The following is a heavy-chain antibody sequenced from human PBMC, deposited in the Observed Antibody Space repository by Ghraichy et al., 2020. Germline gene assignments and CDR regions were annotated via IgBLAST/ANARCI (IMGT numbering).Heavy chain of an antibody. V-gene: IGHV4-39*01. Sequence: ESLNISCTVSGGSISSSSYYWGWIRQPPGKGLEWIGSIYYSGSTYYNPSLKSRVTISVDTSKNQFSLKLSSVTAADTAVYYCARSGYSSGHFDYWGQGTLVTVSS. D-gene: IGHD6-19*01. CDR2: IYYSGST. J-gene: IGHJ4*02. CDR3: ARSGYSSGHFDY. CDR1: GGSISSSSYY.